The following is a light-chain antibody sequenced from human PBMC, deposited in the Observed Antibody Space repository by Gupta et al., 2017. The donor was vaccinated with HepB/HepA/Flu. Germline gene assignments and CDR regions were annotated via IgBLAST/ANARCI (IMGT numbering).Light chain of an antibody. Sequence: QSILTHPPSVSGTPGQKVIISCSGNTSNIGSNFVYWYRQVPGTPPKPLVFMDNQRTSGVPDRFSDSRYGTSDYLAISGLRPEDEGDYYCATWADNLSSTSVVFGGGTKVTVL. V-gene: IGLV1-47*01. CDR2: MDN. CDR3: ATWADNLSSTSVV. CDR1: TSNIGSNF. J-gene: IGLJ2*01.